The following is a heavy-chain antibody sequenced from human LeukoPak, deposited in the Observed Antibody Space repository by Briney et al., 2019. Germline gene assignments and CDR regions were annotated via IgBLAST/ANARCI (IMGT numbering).Heavy chain of an antibody. CDR1: GFTFSNYG. D-gene: IGHD3-3*01. V-gene: IGHV3-48*01. CDR2: ISSSSSSI. J-gene: IGHJ4*02. CDR3: ARDSPSYDFWSGYSRPLDY. Sequence: GGSLRLSCVASGFTFSNYGMNWVRQAPGKGLEWVSYISSSSSSIYYADSVKGRFTISRDNAKNSLYLQMSSLRAEDTAVYYCARDSPSYDFWSGYSRPLDYWGQGTLVTVSS.